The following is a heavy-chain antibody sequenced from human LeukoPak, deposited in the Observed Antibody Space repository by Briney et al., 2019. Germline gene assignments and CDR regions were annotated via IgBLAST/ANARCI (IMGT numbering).Heavy chain of an antibody. V-gene: IGHV4-39*02. D-gene: IGHD6-13*01. CDR2: IYYSGST. CDR1: GGSISRSSYS. CDR3: AREDEQQLVVSWFDP. Sequence: SETLSLTCTVSGGSISRSSYSWGWIRQPPGKGLEWIGSIYYSGSTYYNPSLKSRVTISVDTSKNHFSLKLSSVTAADTAVYYCAREDEQQLVVSWFDPWGQGTLVTVSS. J-gene: IGHJ5*02.